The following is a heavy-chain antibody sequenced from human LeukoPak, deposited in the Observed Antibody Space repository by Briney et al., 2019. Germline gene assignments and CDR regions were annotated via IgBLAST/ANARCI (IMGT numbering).Heavy chain of an antibody. CDR3: AREGVTTKYYYYYMDV. V-gene: IGHV3-21*01. D-gene: IGHD4-17*01. Sequence: GGSLRLSCAASGFTFSSYSMNWVRQAPGKGLEGVSSISSSSSYIYYADSVKGRFTISRDNAKNSLYLQMNSLRAEDTAVYYCAREGVTTKYYYYYMDVWGKGTTVTVSS. CDR1: GFTFSSYS. CDR2: ISSSSSYI. J-gene: IGHJ6*03.